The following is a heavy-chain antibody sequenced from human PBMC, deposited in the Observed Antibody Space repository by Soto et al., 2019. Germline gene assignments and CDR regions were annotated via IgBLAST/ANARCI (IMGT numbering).Heavy chain of an antibody. CDR1: GDSISSSSYY. J-gene: IGHJ4*02. V-gene: IGHV4-39*01. CDR3: ASRYGPSEFDH. CDR2: IHGNGGT. D-gene: IGHD3-9*01. Sequence: QLQLEESGPGLVKSSETLSLTCSVSGDSISSSSYYWGWIRQSPGEGLEWIGNIHGNGGTQYNPSLSSGFITSVDTSANQSSLRLTSVTAADTAVYYCASRYGPSEFDHWGQGSLVTVSS.